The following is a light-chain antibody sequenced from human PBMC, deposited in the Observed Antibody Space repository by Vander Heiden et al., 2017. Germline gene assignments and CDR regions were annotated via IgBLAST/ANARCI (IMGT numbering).Light chain of an antibody. CDR3: QTWTPGMV. CDR1: GGHDTYA. J-gene: IGLJ2*01. CDR2: VNVDGSH. V-gene: IGLV4-69*02. Sequence: QPLLTQPPSVSASPAAPVRLTSTPSGGHDTYAVAWQQQQAEKGPRFLMKVNVDGSHSEGDGTPDRFSVSRSGAEFYLTISRLQSEDEADYYCQTWTPGMVFGGGTKLTVL.